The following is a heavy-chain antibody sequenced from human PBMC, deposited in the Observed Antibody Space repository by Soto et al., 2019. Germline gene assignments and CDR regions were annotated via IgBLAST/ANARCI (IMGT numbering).Heavy chain of an antibody. CDR1: GGSISSYY. J-gene: IGHJ6*02. CDR2: IYTSGST. Sequence: SETLSLTCTVSGGSISSYYWSWIRQPAGKGLEWIGRIYTSGSTNYNPSLKSRVTMSVDTSKSQFSLKLSSVTAADTAVYYCARTAAAGPYYYYGMDVWGQGTTVTAP. V-gene: IGHV4-4*07. D-gene: IGHD6-13*01. CDR3: ARTAAAGPYYYYGMDV.